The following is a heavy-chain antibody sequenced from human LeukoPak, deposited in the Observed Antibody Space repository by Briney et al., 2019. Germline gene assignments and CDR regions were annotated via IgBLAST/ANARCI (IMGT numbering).Heavy chain of an antibody. CDR3: ARLVDSGYDFPGWFDP. Sequence: RASVKVSCKSSGYTFTSYGISWVRQAPGQGLEWMGWISAYNGNTNYAQKLQGRVTMTTDTSTSTAYMELRSLRSDDTAVYYCARLVDSGYDFPGWFDPWGQGTLVTFSS. V-gene: IGHV1-18*01. CDR1: GYTFTSYG. CDR2: ISAYNGNT. D-gene: IGHD5-12*01. J-gene: IGHJ5*02.